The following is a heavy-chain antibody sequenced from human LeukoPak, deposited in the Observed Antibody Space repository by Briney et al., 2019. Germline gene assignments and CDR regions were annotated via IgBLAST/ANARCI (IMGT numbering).Heavy chain of an antibody. J-gene: IGHJ1*01. CDR2: ISPSSSNI. CDR3: ARTLYYYDSSDYFY. V-gene: IGHV3-48*01. Sequence: GGSLRLTCAASGFTFSKYSMNWVRQAPGKGLEWVSYISPSSSNILYADSAKGRFTISRDNAKNSLYLQMNSLRAQDTAVYYCARTLYYYDSSDYFYWGQGTLPTVSS. CDR1: GFTFSKYS. D-gene: IGHD3-22*01.